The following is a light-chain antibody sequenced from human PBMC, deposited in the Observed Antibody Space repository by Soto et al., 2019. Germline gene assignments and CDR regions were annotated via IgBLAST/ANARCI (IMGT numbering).Light chain of an antibody. Sequence: QLVQTQSPSASTSLGASVKLTCTLSSGHSNYAIAWHQQQPEKGPRYLMKLNSDGSHNKGDGIPDRFSGSASGAERYLTISSLQSEDQADYYCQTWGTGIRVFGTGTKVTVL. CDR3: QTWGTGIRV. V-gene: IGLV4-69*01. CDR1: SGHSNYA. CDR2: LNSDGSH. J-gene: IGLJ1*01.